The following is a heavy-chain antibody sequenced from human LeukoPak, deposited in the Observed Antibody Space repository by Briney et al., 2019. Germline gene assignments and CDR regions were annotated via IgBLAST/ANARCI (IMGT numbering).Heavy chain of an antibody. J-gene: IGHJ4*02. CDR2: IIPIFGTA. D-gene: IGHD5-24*01. CDR1: GGTFSSYA. V-gene: IGHV1-69*05. CDR3: ARKFGHNRWYFDY. Sequence: GASVKVSCKASGGTFSSYAISWMRQAPGQGLEWMGGIIPIFGTANYAQKFQGRVTITTDESTSTAYMELSSLRSEDTAVYYCARKFGHNRWYFDYWGQGALVTVSS.